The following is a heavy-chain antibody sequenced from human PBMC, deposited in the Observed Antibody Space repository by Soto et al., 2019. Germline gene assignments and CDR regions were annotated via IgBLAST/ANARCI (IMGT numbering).Heavy chain of an antibody. D-gene: IGHD1-1*01. J-gene: IGHJ4*02. CDR1: GFTFSSCD. Sequence: PGGSLRLSCAASGFTFSSCDMHWVRQAPGKGLEWVAVISYDGSNKYYADSVKGRFTISRDNSKNTLYLQMNSLRAEDTAVYYCAKDRSYGTSDYWGQGTLVTVSS. CDR2: ISYDGSNK. V-gene: IGHV3-30*18. CDR3: AKDRSYGTSDY.